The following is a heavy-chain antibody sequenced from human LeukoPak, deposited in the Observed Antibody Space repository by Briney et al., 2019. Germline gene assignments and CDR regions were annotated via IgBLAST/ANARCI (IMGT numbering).Heavy chain of an antibody. J-gene: IGHJ5*02. CDR1: GYTFTSYY. V-gene: IGHV1-46*01. Sequence: GASVKVSCKASGYTFTSYYKHWVRQAPGQGLEWMGIINPSGGSTSYAQKFQGRVTMTRDMSTSTVYMELSSLRSEDTAVYYCARDSTVTTFPNWFDPWGQGALVTVSS. CDR3: ARDSTVTTFPNWFDP. D-gene: IGHD4-17*01. CDR2: INPSGGST.